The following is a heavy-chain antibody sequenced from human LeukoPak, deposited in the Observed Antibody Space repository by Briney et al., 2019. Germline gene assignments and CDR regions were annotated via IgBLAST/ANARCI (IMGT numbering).Heavy chain of an antibody. D-gene: IGHD6-19*01. J-gene: IGHJ4*02. CDR3: ASSSGWPRSVDY. V-gene: IGHV4-59*01. Sequence: SETLPLTCTVSGGSISSYYWSWIRQPPGKGLEWIGYIYYSGSTNYNPSLKSRVTISVDTSKNQFSLKLSSVTAADTAVYYCASSSGWPRSVDYWGQGTLVTVSS. CDR1: GGSISSYY. CDR2: IYYSGST.